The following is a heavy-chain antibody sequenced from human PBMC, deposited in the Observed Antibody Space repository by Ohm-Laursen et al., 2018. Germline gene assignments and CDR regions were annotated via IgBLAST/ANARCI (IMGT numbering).Heavy chain of an antibody. CDR3: ERGHRTYYYGSGRSPGMDV. J-gene: IGHJ6*02. V-gene: IGHV4-31*03. Sequence: TLSLTCTVSGGSISSGGYYWSWIRQHPGKGLEWIGYIYYSGTTSYNPSLKSRVTISVDTSKNQFSLKLSSVTAADTAVYYCERGHRTYYYGSGRSPGMDVWGQGTTVTVSS. CDR2: IYYSGTT. D-gene: IGHD3-10*01. CDR1: GGSISSGGYY.